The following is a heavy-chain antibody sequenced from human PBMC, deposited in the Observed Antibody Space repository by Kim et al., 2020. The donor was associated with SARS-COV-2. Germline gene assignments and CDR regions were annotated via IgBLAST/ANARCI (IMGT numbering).Heavy chain of an antibody. Sequence: YADSVKGRFTISRYNSKNTLYLQMNSLRGEDTAIYYCANLWGGTPVTTSGWGQGTLVTVSS. CDR3: ANLWGGTPVTTSG. V-gene: IGHV3-23*01. J-gene: IGHJ4*02. D-gene: IGHD4-4*01.